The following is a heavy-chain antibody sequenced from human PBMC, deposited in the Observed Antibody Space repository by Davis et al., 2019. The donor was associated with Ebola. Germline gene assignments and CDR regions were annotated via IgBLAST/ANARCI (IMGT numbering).Heavy chain of an antibody. CDR2: INPNGGHT. V-gene: IGHV1-46*01. D-gene: IGHD2-2*01. Sequence: AASVKVSCKASGYTFTNNYMHWVRQAPGQGLEWMGLINPNGGHTNYAQLFQGRVSMTRDTSTSTVYMELSSLRSEDTAVYYCAGGGCTSTSCYQYDYWGQGTLVTVSS. J-gene: IGHJ4*02. CDR3: AGGGCTSTSCYQYDY. CDR1: GYTFTNNY.